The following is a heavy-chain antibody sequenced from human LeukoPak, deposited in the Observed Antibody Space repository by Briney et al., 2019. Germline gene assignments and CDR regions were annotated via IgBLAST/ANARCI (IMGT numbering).Heavy chain of an antibody. CDR2: INTNTGNP. CDR1: GYTFTSYA. CDR3: ARGRITMVRGVTLNGVPRYWYFDL. Sequence: ASVKVSCKASGYTFTSYAMNWVRQAPGQGLEWMGWINTNTGNPTYAQGFTGRFVFSLDTSVSTAYLQISSLKAEDTAVYYCARGRITMVRGVTLNGVPRYWYFDLWGRGTLVTVSS. D-gene: IGHD3-10*01. J-gene: IGHJ2*01. V-gene: IGHV7-4-1*02.